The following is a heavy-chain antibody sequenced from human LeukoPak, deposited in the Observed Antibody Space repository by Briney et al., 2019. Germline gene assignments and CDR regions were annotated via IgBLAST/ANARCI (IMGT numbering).Heavy chain of an antibody. J-gene: IGHJ4*02. CDR1: VYTFATYS. D-gene: IGHD6-19*01. V-gene: IGHV1-18*01. Sequence: ASVKVSCRTSVYTFATYSINWVRQAPGQGLEWMGWISGYSSSTNYAQKLQGRVTMTTDTSTTTAYMELRSLKSDDTAVYYCARGHSSGRDYYFDTWGQGTLVTVSS. CDR2: ISGYSSST. CDR3: ARGHSSGRDYYFDT.